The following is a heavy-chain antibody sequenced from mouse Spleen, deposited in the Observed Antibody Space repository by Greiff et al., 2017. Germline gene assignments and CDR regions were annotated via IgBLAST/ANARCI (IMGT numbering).Heavy chain of an antibody. CDR3: ARHGYFDY. J-gene: IGHJ2*01. CDR1: GYTFTSYD. Sequence: LEESGPELVKPGASVKLSCKASGYTFTSYDINWVKQRPGQGLEWIGWIYPRDGSTKYNEKFKGKATLTVDTSSSTAYMELHSLTSEDSAVYFCARHGYFDYWGQGTTLTVSS. V-gene: IGHV1-85*01. CDR2: IYPRDGST.